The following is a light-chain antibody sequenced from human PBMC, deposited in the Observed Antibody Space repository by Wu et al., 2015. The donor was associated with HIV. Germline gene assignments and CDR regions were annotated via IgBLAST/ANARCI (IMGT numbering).Light chain of an antibody. CDR1: QSISNW. J-gene: IGKJ2*03. CDR3: QQYNSYSVS. CDR2: KAS. Sequence: DIQMTQSPSTLSASVGDRVTITCRASQSISNWLAWYQQKPGKAPKLLIYKASHLEGGVPSRFSGSGSGTVFTLTISSLQPEDFATYYCQQYNSYSVSFGQGTKLEIK. V-gene: IGKV1-5*03.